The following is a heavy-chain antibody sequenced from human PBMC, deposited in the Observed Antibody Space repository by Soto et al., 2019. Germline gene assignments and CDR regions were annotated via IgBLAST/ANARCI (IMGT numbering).Heavy chain of an antibody. Sequence: SVKVSCKASGGAFSSYAISWVRQAPGQGLEWMGGIIPIFGTANYAQKFQGRVTITADKSTSTAYMELSSLRSEDTAVYYCARTVDYYDSSGYYPPFDYWGQGTLVTVSS. V-gene: IGHV1-69*06. J-gene: IGHJ4*02. CDR3: ARTVDYYDSSGYYPPFDY. CDR2: IIPIFGTA. D-gene: IGHD3-22*01. CDR1: GGAFSSYA.